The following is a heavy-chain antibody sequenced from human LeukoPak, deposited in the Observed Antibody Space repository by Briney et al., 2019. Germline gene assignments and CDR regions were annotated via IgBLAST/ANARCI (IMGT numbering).Heavy chain of an antibody. D-gene: IGHD2-15*01. CDR3: ARPVAHFDY. CDR2: IYYSGST. CDR1: GGSISSSSHY. J-gene: IGHJ4*02. V-gene: IGHV4-39*01. Sequence: PSETLSLTCTVSGGSISSSSHYWGWIRQPPGKGLEWIGRIYYSGSTYYNPSLRSRVTISVDTSKNQFSLKLSSVTAADTAVYYCARPVAHFDYWGQGTLVTVSS.